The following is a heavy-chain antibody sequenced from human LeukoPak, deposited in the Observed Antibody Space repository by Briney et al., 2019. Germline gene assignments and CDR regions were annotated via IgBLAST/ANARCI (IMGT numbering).Heavy chain of an antibody. CDR3: ARGSSSWYNWFDP. J-gene: IGHJ5*02. D-gene: IGHD6-13*01. Sequence: SETLSLTCTVSGGSISSDSYHWSWIRQPPGKGLEWIGDMYYSGSTYYNPSLKSRVTISVDTSKNQFSLKLSSVTAADTAVYYCARGSSSWYNWFDPWGQGTLVTVSS. V-gene: IGHV4-39*07. CDR1: GGSISSDSYH. CDR2: MYYSGST.